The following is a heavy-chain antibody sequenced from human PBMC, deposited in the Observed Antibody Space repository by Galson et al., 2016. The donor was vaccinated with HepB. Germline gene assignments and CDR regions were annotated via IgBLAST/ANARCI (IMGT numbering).Heavy chain of an antibody. V-gene: IGHV4-4*02. CDR3: VRPRNLAFDY. CDR2: IFQTGST. CDR1: SGSISSNNW. Sequence: ETLSLTCAVSSGSISSNNWWSWVRQSPGKGLEWIGEIFQTGSTNYNPSLRSRVTISVDKSKNQFSLNLTSVTAADAAVYYCVRPRNLAFDYWGQGTLVTVSS. D-gene: IGHD1-14*01. J-gene: IGHJ4*02.